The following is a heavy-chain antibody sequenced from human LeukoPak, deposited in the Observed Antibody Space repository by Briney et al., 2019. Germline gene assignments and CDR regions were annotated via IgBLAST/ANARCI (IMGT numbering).Heavy chain of an antibody. CDR1: GGSFNRYY. J-gene: IGHJ6*02. CDR3: ARGEIQLLIRYYSGMDV. D-gene: IGHD2-2*01. V-gene: IGHV4-34*01. Sequence: PSETLSLTCAVYGGSFNRYYWSWIRQPPGKGLEWSGEINHSGSTNYNQSLKSRVTISVDTSKNQLSLKLNCVTAADTAVYYCARGEIQLLIRYYSGMDVWGQGTTVTVSS. CDR2: INHSGST.